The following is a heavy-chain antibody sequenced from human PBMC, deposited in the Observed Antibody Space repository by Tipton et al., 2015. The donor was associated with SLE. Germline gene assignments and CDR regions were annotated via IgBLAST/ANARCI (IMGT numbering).Heavy chain of an antibody. V-gene: IGHV4-59*11. Sequence: SLTCTVSGGSISSHYLSWIRQPPGKGLEWIGYIYYSGSTNYNPSLKSRVTISVDTSKNQFSLKLSSLTAADTAVYYCARVGIELTPPYFDYWGQGTLVTVSS. D-gene: IGHD2-21*01. J-gene: IGHJ4*02. CDR3: ARVGIELTPPYFDY. CDR2: IYYSGST. CDR1: GGSISSHY.